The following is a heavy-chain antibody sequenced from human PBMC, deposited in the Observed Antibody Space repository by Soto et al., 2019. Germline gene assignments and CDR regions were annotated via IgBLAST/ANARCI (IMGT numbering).Heavy chain of an antibody. CDR1: GFSLSTSGVG. CDR3: AHRRDSSGWKEGSDAFDI. Sequence: SGPTLVNPTQTLTLTCTFSGFSLSTSGVGVGWIRQPPGKALEWLALIYWNDDKRYSPSLKSRLTITKHTSKNQVVLTMTKMDPVDTATYYCAHRRDSSGWKEGSDAFDIWGKGTMVTVSS. J-gene: IGHJ3*02. CDR2: IYWNDDK. V-gene: IGHV2-5*01. D-gene: IGHD6-19*01.